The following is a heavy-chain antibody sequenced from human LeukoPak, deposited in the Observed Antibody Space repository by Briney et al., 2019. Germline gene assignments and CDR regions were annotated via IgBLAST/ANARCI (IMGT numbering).Heavy chain of an antibody. Sequence: GESLKISCKGSGYSFTSYWIGWVRQMPGKGLEWMGIIYPGDSDTRYSPSFQGQVTISADKSISTAYLQWSSLKASDTAMYYCASNYYDSSGYYFSGAFDIWGQGTMVTVSS. D-gene: IGHD3-22*01. CDR2: IYPGDSDT. J-gene: IGHJ3*02. CDR3: ASNYYDSSGYYFSGAFDI. V-gene: IGHV5-51*01. CDR1: GYSFTSYW.